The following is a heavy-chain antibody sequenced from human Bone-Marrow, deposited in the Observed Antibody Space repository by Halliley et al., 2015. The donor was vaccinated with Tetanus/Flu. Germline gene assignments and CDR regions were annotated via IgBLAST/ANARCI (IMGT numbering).Heavy chain of an antibody. D-gene: IGHD2-15*01. V-gene: IGHV4-4*02. CDR1: GDSIRDATW. Sequence: TLSLTCTVSGDSIRDATWWSWVRQTPGKGLEWLGEISHSGSTNYNPALKSRVTISVDTSKTQFSVKLSSVTAADTAVYYCARHRFGGPADYWGQGILVTISS. CDR3: ARHRFGGPADY. CDR2: ISHSGST. J-gene: IGHJ4*02.